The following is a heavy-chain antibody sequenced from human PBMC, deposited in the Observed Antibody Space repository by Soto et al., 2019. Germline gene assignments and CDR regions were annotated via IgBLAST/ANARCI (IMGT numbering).Heavy chain of an antibody. CDR3: GRDPSFEYYYYGRDV. CDR1: GDSISGYY. D-gene: IGHD3-9*01. Sequence: SETLSLTCTVPGDSISGYYWSWIRQPPGKGLEWIGYIYYSGSTYYNPSLKSRVTISVDTSKNQFSLKLSSVTAADTAVYYCGRDPSFEYYYYGRDVWGQGTTVTVSS. CDR2: IYYSGST. J-gene: IGHJ6*02. V-gene: IGHV4-59*06.